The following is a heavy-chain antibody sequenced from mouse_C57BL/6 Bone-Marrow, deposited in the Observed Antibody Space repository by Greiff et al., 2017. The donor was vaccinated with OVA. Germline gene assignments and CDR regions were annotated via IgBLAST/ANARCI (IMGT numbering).Heavy chain of an antibody. CDR1: GYTFTSYW. D-gene: IGHD2-4*01. J-gene: IGHJ2*01. CDR3: ARSLYYEYGGYYFDY. Sequence: QVQLKQPGTELVKPGASVKLSCKASGYTFTSYWMHWVKQRPGQGLEWIGNINPSNGGTNYNEKFKSKATLTVDKSSSTAYMQLSSLTSEDSAVYYCARSLYYEYGGYYFDYWGQGTTLTVSS. CDR2: INPSNGGT. V-gene: IGHV1-53*01.